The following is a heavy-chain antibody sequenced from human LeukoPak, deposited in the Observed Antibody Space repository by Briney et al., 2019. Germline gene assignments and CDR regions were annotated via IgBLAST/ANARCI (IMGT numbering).Heavy chain of an antibody. CDR2: ISGSGGST. V-gene: IGHV3-23*01. Sequence: GGSLRLSCAASGFTFSSYAMSWVRQAPGKGLEWVSAISGSGGSTYYADSVKGRFTISRDNSKNTLYLQMNSLRAEDTAVYYCAKVEGKLVDTAMALFDYWGQGTLATVSS. D-gene: IGHD5-18*01. J-gene: IGHJ4*02. CDR1: GFTFSSYA. CDR3: AKVEGKLVDTAMALFDY.